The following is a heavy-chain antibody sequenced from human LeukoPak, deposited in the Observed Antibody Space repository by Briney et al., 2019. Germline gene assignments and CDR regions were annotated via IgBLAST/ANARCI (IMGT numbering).Heavy chain of an antibody. CDR1: GYTFTSYG. J-gene: IGHJ5*02. CDR2: ISAYNGNT. Sequence: GASVKVSCRASGYTFTSYGISWVRQAPGQGLEWMGWISAYNGNTNYAQKLQGRVTMTTDTSTSTAYMELRSLRSDDTAVYYCAREITFGGVDWFDPWGQGTLVTVSS. CDR3: AREITFGGVDWFDP. V-gene: IGHV1-18*01. D-gene: IGHD3-16*01.